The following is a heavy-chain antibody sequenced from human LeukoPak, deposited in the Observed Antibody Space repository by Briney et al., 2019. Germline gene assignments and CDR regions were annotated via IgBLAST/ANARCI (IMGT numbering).Heavy chain of an antibody. V-gene: IGHV4-38-2*01. J-gene: IGHJ4*02. CDR3: ARAGVSGSYLY. Sequence: SETLSLTCAVSGYSISSGYYCGWIRHPPGKGLEWIGSIYHSGSTYYNPSLKSRVTISVDTSKNQFSLKLSSVTAADTAVYYCARAGVSGSYLYWGQGTLVTVSS. CDR2: IYHSGST. D-gene: IGHD1-26*01. CDR1: GYSISSGYY.